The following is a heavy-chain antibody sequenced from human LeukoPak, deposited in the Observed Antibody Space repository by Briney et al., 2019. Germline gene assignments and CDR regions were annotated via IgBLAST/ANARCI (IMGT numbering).Heavy chain of an antibody. Sequence: GGSLRLSCTASGFSFSGHWMHWARQLPGKGLVWVSRISPTGSTTSYADSVKGRFTISRDNAENSLYLQMGSLRAEDTAVYYCVRDGEDGWNDLDCWGQGTLVTVSS. CDR1: GFSFSGHW. D-gene: IGHD1-1*01. J-gene: IGHJ4*02. CDR3: VRDGEDGWNDLDC. CDR2: ISPTGSTT. V-gene: IGHV3-74*01.